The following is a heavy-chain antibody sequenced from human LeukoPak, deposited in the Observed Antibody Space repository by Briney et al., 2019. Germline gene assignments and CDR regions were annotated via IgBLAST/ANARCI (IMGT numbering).Heavy chain of an antibody. CDR2: IYSGGST. J-gene: IGHJ4*02. CDR1: GFTFSSSA. V-gene: IGHV3-66*01. Sequence: PGGSLRLSCAASGFTFSSSAMSWVRQAPGKGLEWVSVIYSGGSTDYADSVKGRFTISRDNSKNTLYLQMNSLRAEDTAVYYCAREGYCGGDCFLYWGQGTLVTVSS. CDR3: AREGYCGGDCFLY. D-gene: IGHD2-21*02.